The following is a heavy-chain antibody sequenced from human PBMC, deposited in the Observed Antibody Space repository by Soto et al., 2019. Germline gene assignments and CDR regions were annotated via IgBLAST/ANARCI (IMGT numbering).Heavy chain of an antibody. D-gene: IGHD2-15*01. CDR2: ISSSSYT. Sequence: GSLRLSCAASGFTFSDYYMSWIRQAPGKGLEWVSYISSSSYTNYADSVKGRFTISRDNAKNSLYLQMNSLRAEDTAVYYCARDCSGGSCPDYWGQGTLVTVSS. V-gene: IGHV3-11*06. CDR1: GFTFSDYY. J-gene: IGHJ4*02. CDR3: ARDCSGGSCPDY.